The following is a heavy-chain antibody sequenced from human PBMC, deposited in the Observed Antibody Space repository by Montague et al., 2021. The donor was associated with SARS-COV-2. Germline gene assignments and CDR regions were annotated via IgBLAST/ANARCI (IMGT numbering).Heavy chain of an antibody. D-gene: IGHD1-26*01. J-gene: IGHJ5*02. CDR3: ARLSSDIGGYFWFDP. CDR1: GGSISSGTW. Sequence: SETLSLTCAVSGGSISSGTWWTWVRQPPGKGLEWIGEISHSGGTNYNPSLKSRVTISVDKSKNQFSLNLNSVTAADTAVYYCARLSSDIGGYFWFDPWGQGPWSPSPQ. CDR2: ISHSGGT. V-gene: IGHV4-4*02.